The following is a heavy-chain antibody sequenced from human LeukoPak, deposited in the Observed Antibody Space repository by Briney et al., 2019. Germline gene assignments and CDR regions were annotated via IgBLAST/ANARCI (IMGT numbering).Heavy chain of an antibody. CDR2: IYSGGST. D-gene: IGHD3-10*01. CDR1: GFTVSSNY. V-gene: IGHV3-53*01. CDR3: ARDLFGRQSDY. J-gene: IGHJ4*02. Sequence: PGGSLRLSCAASGFTVSSNYMSWVRQAPGKGLEWVSVIYSGGSTYYADSVKGRFTISRDNSKNTLYLQMNSLRAEGTAVYYCARDLFGRQSDYWGQGTLVTVSS.